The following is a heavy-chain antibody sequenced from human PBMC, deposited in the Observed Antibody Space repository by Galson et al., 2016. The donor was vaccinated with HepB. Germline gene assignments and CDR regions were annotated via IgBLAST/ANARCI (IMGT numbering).Heavy chain of an antibody. J-gene: IGHJ5*02. CDR2: ISGRGDRT. Sequence: SLRLSCAVSGFTFSNYAIIWVRQAPGKGLEWVSGISGRGDRTYYADSVKGRFTISRDNSKDTLYLQMNSLRVEDTATYYCARGWREPATSTWFDPWGQGALVTVST. V-gene: IGHV3-23*01. D-gene: IGHD2-2*01. CDR3: ARGWREPATSTWFDP. CDR1: GFTFSNYA.